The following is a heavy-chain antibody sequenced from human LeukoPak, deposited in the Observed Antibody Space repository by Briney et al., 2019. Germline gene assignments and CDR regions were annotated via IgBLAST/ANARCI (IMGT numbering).Heavy chain of an antibody. CDR2: ISYDGTNR. D-gene: IGHD5-24*01. CDR1: GFTFSNYA. CDR3: ARGDGNYFDY. Sequence: GGSLRLSCAASGFTFSNYAMSWVRRAPGKGLEWVTVISYDGTNRHYADSVKGRFTISRDNSNNTVYLQVNGLRPEDTALYFCARGDGNYFDYWGQGTLVTVSS. J-gene: IGHJ4*02. V-gene: IGHV3-30*04.